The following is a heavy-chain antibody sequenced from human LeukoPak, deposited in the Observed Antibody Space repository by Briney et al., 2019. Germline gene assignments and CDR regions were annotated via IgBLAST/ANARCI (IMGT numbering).Heavy chain of an antibody. CDR3: ARDPIVGATEIDY. D-gene: IGHD1-26*01. J-gene: IGHJ4*02. Sequence: GGSLRLSCAASGFTFSSYAMSWVRQAPGKGLECVSAISDSGGSTYYANSVKGRFTISRDNAKNSLYLQMNSLRAEDTAVYYCARDPIVGATEIDYWGQGTLVTVSS. CDR1: GFTFSSYA. CDR2: ISDSGGST. V-gene: IGHV3-23*01.